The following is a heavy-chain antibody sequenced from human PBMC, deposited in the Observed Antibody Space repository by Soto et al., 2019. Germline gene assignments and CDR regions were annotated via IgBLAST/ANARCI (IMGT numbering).Heavy chain of an antibody. Sequence: GASVKVSCKASGYTFTSYGISWVRQAPGQGLEWMGWISAYNGNTNYAQKLQGRVTMTTDTSTSTAYMELRSLRSDDTAVYYCAGGVVRGAQYYYYYYGMDVWGQGTTVTVSS. J-gene: IGHJ6*02. CDR1: GYTFTSYG. CDR2: ISAYNGNT. V-gene: IGHV1-18*01. D-gene: IGHD3-10*01. CDR3: AGGVVRGAQYYYYYYGMDV.